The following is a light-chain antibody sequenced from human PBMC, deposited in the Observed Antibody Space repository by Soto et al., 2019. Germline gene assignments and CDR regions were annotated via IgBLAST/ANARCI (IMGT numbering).Light chain of an antibody. Sequence: DIQMTQSPSSLSASVGDRVTITCRASQDIRNYLAWYQQKPGKVPKLLIYGASTLQSGVPSRFSGSGSGTDFTPTISSLQPEDVATYYCQKYHSDPITFGQGTRLEIK. J-gene: IGKJ5*01. CDR3: QKYHSDPIT. V-gene: IGKV1-27*01. CDR2: GAS. CDR1: QDIRNY.